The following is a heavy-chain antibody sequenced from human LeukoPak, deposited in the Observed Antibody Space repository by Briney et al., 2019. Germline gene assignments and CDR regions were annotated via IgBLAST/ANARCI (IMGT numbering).Heavy chain of an antibody. CDR2: ISGSGGST. J-gene: IGHJ4*02. Sequence: GGSLRLSCAASGFTFSSYAMSWVRQAPGKGLEWVSAISGSGGSTYYADSVKGRFTISRDNSKNTLYLQMNSLRAEDTAVYYCAKGDSSGYYTAAFDYWGQGTLVTVSS. D-gene: IGHD3-22*01. V-gene: IGHV3-23*01. CDR3: AKGDSSGYYTAAFDY. CDR1: GFTFSSYA.